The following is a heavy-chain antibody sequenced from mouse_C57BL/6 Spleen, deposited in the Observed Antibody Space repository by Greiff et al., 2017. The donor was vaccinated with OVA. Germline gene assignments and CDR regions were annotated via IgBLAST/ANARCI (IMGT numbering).Heavy chain of an antibody. CDR3: ARVIWDGYDAMDY. CDR1: GFTFSSYG. Sequence: VQLKESGGDLVKPGGSLKLSCAASGFTFSSYGMSWVRQTPDKRLEWVATISSGGSYTYYPDSVKGRFTISRDNAKNTLYLQMSSLKSEDTAMYYCARVIWDGYDAMDYWGQGTSVTVSS. V-gene: IGHV5-6*01. D-gene: IGHD1-1*01. CDR2: ISSGGSYT. J-gene: IGHJ4*01.